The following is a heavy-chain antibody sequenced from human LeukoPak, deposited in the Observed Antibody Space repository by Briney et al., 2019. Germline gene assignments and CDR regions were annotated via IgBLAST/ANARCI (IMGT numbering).Heavy chain of an antibody. CDR1: GGSISSSSYY. J-gene: IGHJ4*02. Sequence: SETLSLTCTVSGGSISSSSYYWGWIRQPPGKGLEWIGSIYYSGSTYYNPSLKSRVTISVDTSKNQFTLKLSSVTAADTAVYYCARHIRSHFDYWGQGTLVTVSS. CDR3: ARHIRSHFDY. V-gene: IGHV4-39*01. D-gene: IGHD4-17*01. CDR2: IYYSGST.